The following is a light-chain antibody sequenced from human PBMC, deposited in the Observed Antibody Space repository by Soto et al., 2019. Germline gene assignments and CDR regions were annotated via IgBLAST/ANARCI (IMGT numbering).Light chain of an antibody. CDR3: SSHTSSRLWG. Sequence: QSALTQPASVSGSPGQSITISCTGTSSDVGGYNYVSWYQQHPGKAPKCMIYEVSNRPSGVSNRFSGSKSGNTASLTISGLQAEDEADYYCSSHTSSRLWGFGGGTQLTVL. CDR1: SSDVGGYNY. V-gene: IGLV2-14*01. CDR2: EVS. J-gene: IGLJ3*02.